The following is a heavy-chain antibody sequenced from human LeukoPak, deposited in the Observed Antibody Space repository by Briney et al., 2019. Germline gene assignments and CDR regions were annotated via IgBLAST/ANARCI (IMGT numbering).Heavy chain of an antibody. Sequence: ASVKVSCKACGYTFTSYEINWVRQATGQGLEGMGWMNPNRGNTGYAQKFQGRATMPRNMSISTAYMELSSLRSEDTAVYYCARGQVGITISGDRKYYFDSWGQGTLVIVSS. CDR2: MNPNRGNT. J-gene: IGHJ4*02. CDR3: ARGQVGITISGDRKYYFDS. D-gene: IGHD3-3*01. CDR1: GYTFTSYE. V-gene: IGHV1-8*01.